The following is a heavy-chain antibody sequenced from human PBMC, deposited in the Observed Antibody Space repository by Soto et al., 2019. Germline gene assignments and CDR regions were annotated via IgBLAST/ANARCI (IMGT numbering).Heavy chain of an antibody. V-gene: IGHV3-72*01. D-gene: IGHD3-3*01. Sequence: GGSLRLSCAASGFTFSDHYMDWVRQAPGKGLEWVGRTRNKANSYTTEYAASVKGRFTISRDDSKNSLYLQMNSLKTEDTAVYYCARGDFWSATAYYYYYGLDFWGQGTTVTVSS. J-gene: IGHJ6*02. CDR3: ARGDFWSATAYYYYYGLDF. CDR1: GFTFSDHY. CDR2: TRNKANSYTT.